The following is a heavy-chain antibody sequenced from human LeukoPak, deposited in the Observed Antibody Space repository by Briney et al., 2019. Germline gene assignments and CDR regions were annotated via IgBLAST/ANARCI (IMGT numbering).Heavy chain of an antibody. V-gene: IGHV3-7*03. CDR2: IKEDGSEK. J-gene: IGHJ4*02. D-gene: IGHD6-13*01. CDR3: AREAAAGGFDY. CDR1: GFTFSTYW. Sequence: GGSLRLSCAASGFTFSTYWMTWVRQAPGKGLEWVANIKEDGSEKYYVDSVKGRFTISRHNSKNTLYLQMNSLRAEDTAVYYCAREAAAGGFDYWGQGTLVTVSS.